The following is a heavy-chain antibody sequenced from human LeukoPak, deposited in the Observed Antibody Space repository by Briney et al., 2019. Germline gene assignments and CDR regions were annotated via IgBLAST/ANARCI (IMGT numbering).Heavy chain of an antibody. CDR3: ATLGDDFWSGYYTLFDY. CDR1: GYTFTSYA. CDR2: INAGNGNT. V-gene: IGHV1-3*01. Sequence: VASVKVSCKASGYTFTSYAMHWVRQAPGQRLEWMGWINAGNGNTKYSQKFQGRVTMTEDTSTDTAYMELSSLRSEDTAVYYCATLGDDFWSGYYTLFDYWGQGTLVTVSS. J-gene: IGHJ4*02. D-gene: IGHD3-3*01.